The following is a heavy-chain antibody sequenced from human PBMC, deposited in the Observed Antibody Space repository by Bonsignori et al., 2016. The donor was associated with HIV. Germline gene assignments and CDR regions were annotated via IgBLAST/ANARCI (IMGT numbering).Heavy chain of an antibody. V-gene: IGHV3-30*02. Sequence: GESLKISCAASGFTFSSSGMHWVRQAPGKGLEWVAFIRYDAINKFYADSVKGRFTISRDNSKNTLYLQMNSLRVEDTAVYYCAKDPPNWGHYFDYWGQGTQVTVSS. CDR2: IRYDAINK. CDR1: GFTFSSSG. D-gene: IGHD7-27*01. J-gene: IGHJ4*02. CDR3: AKDPPNWGHYFDY.